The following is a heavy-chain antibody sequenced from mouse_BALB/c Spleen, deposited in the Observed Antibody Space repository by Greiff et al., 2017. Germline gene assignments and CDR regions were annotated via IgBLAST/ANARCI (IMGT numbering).Heavy chain of an antibody. CDR1: GFTFSSFG. Sequence: EVKVVESGGGLVQPGGSRKLSCAASGFTFSSFGMHWVRQAPEKGLEWVAYISSGSSTIYYADTVKGRFTISRDNPKNTLFLQMTSLRSEDTAMYYCAREGLGAMDYWGQGTSVTVSS. J-gene: IGHJ4*01. D-gene: IGHD4-1*01. CDR2: ISSGSSTI. V-gene: IGHV5-17*02. CDR3: AREGLGAMDY.